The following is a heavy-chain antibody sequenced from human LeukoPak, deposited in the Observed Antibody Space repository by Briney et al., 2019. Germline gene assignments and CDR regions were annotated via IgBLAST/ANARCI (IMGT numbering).Heavy chain of an antibody. Sequence: PGRSLRLSCAASGFTFSSYWMHWVRQAPGKGLVWVSRIHRDGSSTSYADSVKGRFTISRDNAKNTLYLQMNSLRAEDTAVYYCASTMVTTMDVWGQGTTVTVSS. CDR3: ASTMVTTMDV. CDR1: GFTFSSYW. D-gene: IGHD4-17*01. J-gene: IGHJ6*02. CDR2: IHRDGSST. V-gene: IGHV3-74*01.